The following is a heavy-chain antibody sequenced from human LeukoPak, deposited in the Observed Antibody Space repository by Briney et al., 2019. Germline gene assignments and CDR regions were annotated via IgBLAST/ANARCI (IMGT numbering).Heavy chain of an antibody. V-gene: IGHV3-11*01. CDR2: ISSSGSTI. J-gene: IGHJ6*02. D-gene: IGHD5-18*01. CDR1: GFTFSDYY. CDR3: ARDRIQLWLPYGMDV. Sequence: GGSLRLSCAASGFTFSDYYMSWIRQAPGKGLEWVSYISSSGSTIYYADSVKGRFTISRDNAKNSLYPQMNSLRAEDTAVYYCARDRIQLWLPYGMDVWGQGTTVAVSS.